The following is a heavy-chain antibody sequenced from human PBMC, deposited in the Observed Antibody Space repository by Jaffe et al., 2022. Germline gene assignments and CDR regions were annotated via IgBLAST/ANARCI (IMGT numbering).Heavy chain of an antibody. CDR3: ARAVPDTYYDILTGYEYYFDY. D-gene: IGHD3-9*01. CDR1: GYSISSGYY. J-gene: IGHJ4*02. CDR2: IYHSGST. V-gene: IGHV4-38-2*01. Sequence: QVQLQESGPGLVKPSETLSLTCAVSGYSISSGYYWGWIRQPPGKGLEWIGSIYHSGSTYYNPSLKSRVTISVDTSKNQFSLKLSSVTAADTAVYYCARAVPDTYYDILTGYEYYFDYWGQGTLVTVSS.